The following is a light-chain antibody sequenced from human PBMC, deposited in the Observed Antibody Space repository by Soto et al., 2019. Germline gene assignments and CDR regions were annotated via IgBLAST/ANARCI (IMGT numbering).Light chain of an antibody. V-gene: IGKV1-33*01. CDR2: DAS. CDR3: QQYDNLPIT. J-gene: IGKJ5*01. CDR1: QDISNY. Sequence: DIQMTQSPSSLSASVGDRVTITCQASQDISNYLNWYQQKPGEAPKLLIYDASNLETGVPSRFSGSGSGTDFTFTISSLQPEDIATYYCQQYDNLPITFGQGTQLENK.